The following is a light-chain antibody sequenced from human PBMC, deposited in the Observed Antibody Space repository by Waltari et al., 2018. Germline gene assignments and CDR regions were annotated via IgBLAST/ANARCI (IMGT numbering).Light chain of an antibody. CDR3: QKYDGTPLT. J-gene: IGKJ4*01. Sequence: DIQMTQSPSPLSASVGDRVTITCRASQDISSWLAWYQQKPGKAPNLLIYAASTLQSGVPSRFSGSESGTDFTLTISSLQPEDVATYYCQKYDGTPLTFGGGTKVEIK. CDR1: QDISSW. V-gene: IGKV1-27*01. CDR2: AAS.